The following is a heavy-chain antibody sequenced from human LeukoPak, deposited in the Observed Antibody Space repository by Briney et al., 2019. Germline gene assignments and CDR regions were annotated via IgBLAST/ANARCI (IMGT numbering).Heavy chain of an antibody. Sequence: GGSLRLSCAASGFTFSNYGMHWVRQAPGKGLEWVAFVRYDETAKFYADSVKGRFTISRDNSKTTLYLQMNSLRAEDTAVYYCTTDYGDSYALTTAWGQGTLVTVSS. V-gene: IGHV3-30*02. CDR3: TTDYGDSYALTTA. CDR1: GFTFSNYG. CDR2: VRYDETAK. D-gene: IGHD4-17*01. J-gene: IGHJ5*02.